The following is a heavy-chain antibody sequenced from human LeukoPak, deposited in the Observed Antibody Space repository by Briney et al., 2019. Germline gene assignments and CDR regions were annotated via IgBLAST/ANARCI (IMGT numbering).Heavy chain of an antibody. Sequence: GGSLRLSCAASGYTFSSYEMNWVRQAPGKGLEWVAFITCSGADVYYADSVKGRFTISRDNAKNSLYLQMNSLRADDTAIYYCARDGSPGDTLSGFCPMEYWGQGALVTVSS. CDR3: ARDGSPGDTLSGFCPMEY. CDR2: ITCSGADV. J-gene: IGHJ4*02. V-gene: IGHV3-48*03. CDR1: GYTFSSYE. D-gene: IGHD3-9*01.